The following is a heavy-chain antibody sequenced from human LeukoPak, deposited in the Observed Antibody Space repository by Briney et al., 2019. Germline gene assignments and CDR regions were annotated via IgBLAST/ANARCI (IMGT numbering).Heavy chain of an antibody. D-gene: IGHD2-2*03. J-gene: IGHJ6*02. CDR1: GGSFSGYY. V-gene: IGHV4-59*01. CDR2: IYYSGST. CDR3: ARAYGYCSSTSCLYYYYGMDV. Sequence: PSETLSLTCAVYGGSFSGYYWSWIRQPPGKGLEWIGYIYYSGSTNYNPSLKSRVTISVDTSKNQFSLKLSSVTAADTAVYYCARAYGYCSSTSCLYYYYGMDVWGQGTTVTVSS.